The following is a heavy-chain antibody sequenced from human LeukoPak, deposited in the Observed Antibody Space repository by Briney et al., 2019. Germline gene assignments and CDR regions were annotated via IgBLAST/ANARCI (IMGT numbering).Heavy chain of an antibody. Sequence: ASLKVSCKASGGTFSSYEISWVRQAPGQGLEWMGGIIPMFGTAKYAQKFQGRVTITTDKSTSTAYMELSSLRSEDTAVYYCASGTTDIVVVPATLRNYYFDYWGQGTLVTVSS. CDR3: ASGTTDIVVVPATLRNYYFDY. D-gene: IGHD2-2*01. CDR2: IIPMFGTA. V-gene: IGHV1-69*05. J-gene: IGHJ4*02. CDR1: GGTFSSYE.